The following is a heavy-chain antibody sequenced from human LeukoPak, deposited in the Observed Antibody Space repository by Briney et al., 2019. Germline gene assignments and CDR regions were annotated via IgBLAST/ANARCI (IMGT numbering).Heavy chain of an antibody. J-gene: IGHJ6*03. CDR3: ARTKRTYSSSGYYYMDV. Sequence: SVKVSCKASGGTFSSYAISWVRQAPGQGLEWMGGIIPIFGTANYAQKFQGRVTITTDESTSTAYMELSSLRSEDTAVYYCARTKRTYSSSGYYYMDVWGKGTTVTVSS. D-gene: IGHD6-6*01. CDR1: GGTFSSYA. CDR2: IIPIFGTA. V-gene: IGHV1-69*05.